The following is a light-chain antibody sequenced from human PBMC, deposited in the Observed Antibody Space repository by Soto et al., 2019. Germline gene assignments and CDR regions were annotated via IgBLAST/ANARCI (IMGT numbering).Light chain of an antibody. Sequence: DIQMSHSPSSLSASVGDRVTITFRASQSISSYLNWYQQKPGKAPKPLIYAASSLQSGVPSRFSGSGSGTDFTLTISSLQPEDFATYYCQQYNSYSTFGQGTRLAIK. V-gene: IGKV1-39*01. J-gene: IGKJ5*01. CDR2: AAS. CDR1: QSISSY. CDR3: QQYNSYST.